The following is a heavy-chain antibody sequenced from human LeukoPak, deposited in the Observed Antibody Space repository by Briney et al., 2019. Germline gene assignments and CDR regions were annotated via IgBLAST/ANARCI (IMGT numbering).Heavy chain of an antibody. CDR2: ISSSSSYI. V-gene: IGHV3-21*01. J-gene: IGHJ4*02. Sequence: PGGSLRLSCAASGFTFSSYSMNWVRQAPGKGLEWVPSISSSSSYIYYADSVKGRFTISRDNAKNSLYLQMNSLRAEDTAVYYCARGRTYDYVWGSYRWYSFDYWGQGTLVTVSS. D-gene: IGHD3-16*02. CDR1: GFTFSSYS. CDR3: ARGRTYDYVWGSYRWYSFDY.